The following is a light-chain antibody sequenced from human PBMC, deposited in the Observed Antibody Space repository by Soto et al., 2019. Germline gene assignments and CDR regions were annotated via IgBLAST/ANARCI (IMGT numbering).Light chain of an antibody. Sequence: DIQLTQSPSFLSASVGDRVTITCRASQGISTYLAWYLQRPGKAPKLLIYGASTLQSGVPSRFTGSGSGTEFTLTISSLQPEDCGTYYCQQLNSDWYAFGQGTKLEIQ. CDR3: QQLNSDWYA. CDR2: GAS. J-gene: IGKJ2*01. V-gene: IGKV1-9*01. CDR1: QGISTY.